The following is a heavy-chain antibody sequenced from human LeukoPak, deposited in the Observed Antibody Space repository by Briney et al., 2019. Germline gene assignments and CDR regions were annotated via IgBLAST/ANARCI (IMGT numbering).Heavy chain of an antibody. J-gene: IGHJ4*02. D-gene: IGHD3-22*01. CDR3: AKGGQTYYFDTSGTH. V-gene: IGHV3-23*01. CDR1: GFTLSSYT. Sequence: PGGSLRLSCAASGFTLSSYTMSWVRQSPGMGLEWVSSVSSGGSTYYTDSVRGRFTISRDNSKNTLFLQMNSLSAEDTAVYYCAKGGQTYYFDTSGTHWGLGTLVTVSS. CDR2: VSSGGST.